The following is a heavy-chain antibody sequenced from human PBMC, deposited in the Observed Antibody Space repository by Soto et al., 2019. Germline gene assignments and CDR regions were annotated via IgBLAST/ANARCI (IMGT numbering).Heavy chain of an antibody. V-gene: IGHV1-69*13. Sequence: ASVKVSCKASGGTFSSYAISWVRQAPGQGLEWMGGFIPIFGTADYAQKLQGRVTITADESTSTAYMELSSLRSEDTAVYYCARGLTGTTLAYGMDVWGQGATVTVSS. D-gene: IGHD1-7*01. CDR2: FIPIFGTA. CDR1: GGTFSSYA. CDR3: ARGLTGTTLAYGMDV. J-gene: IGHJ6*02.